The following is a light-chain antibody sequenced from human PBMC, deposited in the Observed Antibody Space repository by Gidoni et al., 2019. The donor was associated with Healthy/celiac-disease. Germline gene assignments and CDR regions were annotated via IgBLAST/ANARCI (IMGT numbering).Light chain of an antibody. CDR2: AAS. CDR3: QRSYSTLTAT. CDR1: QSISSS. V-gene: IGKV1-39*01. J-gene: IGKJ1*01. Sequence: DIQMTQSPSSLSASVGDRVTITCRASQSISSSLNWYQQKPGKAPKLLIYAASSLQSGVPSRFSGSGSGTDFTLTISSLQPEDFATYYCQRSYSTLTATFGQGTKVEIK.